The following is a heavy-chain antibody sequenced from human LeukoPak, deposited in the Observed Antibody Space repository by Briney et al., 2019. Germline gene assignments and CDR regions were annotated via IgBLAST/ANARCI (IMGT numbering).Heavy chain of an antibody. V-gene: IGHV6-1*01. D-gene: IGHD2-2*01. CDR1: GDSFSSNSVT. J-gene: IGHJ5*02. Sequence: SQTLSLTCAISGDSFSSNSVTWNWIRQSPSRGLEWLGRTYYRSTWYNDYAVSVRGRITVNPDTSKNQFSLHLNSVTPEDTAVYYCAGRLTQYDCFDPWGQGILVTVSS. CDR3: AGRLTQYDCFDP. CDR2: TYYRSTWYN.